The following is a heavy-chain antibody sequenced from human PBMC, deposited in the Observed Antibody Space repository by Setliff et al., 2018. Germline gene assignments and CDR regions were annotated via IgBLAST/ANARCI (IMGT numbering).Heavy chain of an antibody. J-gene: IGHJ4*02. Sequence: ASVKVSCKASGYTFNNYGVAWVRQAPGQGLDWMGWVTIYNGNTKYAQILQGRLTLSTDRSTNTVYMELGSLTTDDTAIYYCARVESMVRGKNILRHFDYWGQGTQVTVSS. V-gene: IGHV1-18*01. CDR1: GYTFNNYG. CDR3: ARVESMVRGKNILRHFDY. D-gene: IGHD3-10*01. CDR2: VTIYNGNT.